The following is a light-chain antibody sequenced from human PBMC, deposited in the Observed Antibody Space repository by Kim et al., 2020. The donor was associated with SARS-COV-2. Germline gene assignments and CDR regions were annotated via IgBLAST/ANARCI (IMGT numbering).Light chain of an antibody. CDR2: AAS. V-gene: IGKV1-39*01. J-gene: IGKJ2*01. CDR1: QSISSY. Sequence: SASVGDRVTITCRASQSISSYLNWYQQKPGKAPKLLIYAASSLQSGVPSRFSGSGSGTDFSLTISSLQPEDFATYYCQQSYSTPRTFGQGTKLEI. CDR3: QQSYSTPRT.